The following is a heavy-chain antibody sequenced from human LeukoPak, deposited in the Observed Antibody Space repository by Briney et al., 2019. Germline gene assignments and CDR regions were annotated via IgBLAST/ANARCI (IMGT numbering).Heavy chain of an antibody. D-gene: IGHD3-22*01. J-gene: IGHJ4*02. CDR1: GFTFSSYS. CDR3: ARWRSSGYLLDY. Sequence: GGSLRLSCAASGFTFSSYSMNWVRQAPGKGLEWVSSISSSSSYIYYADSVKGRFTISRDNAKNSLYLQMNSLRAEGTAVYYCARWRSSGYLLDYWGQGTLVTVSS. V-gene: IGHV3-21*01. CDR2: ISSSSSYI.